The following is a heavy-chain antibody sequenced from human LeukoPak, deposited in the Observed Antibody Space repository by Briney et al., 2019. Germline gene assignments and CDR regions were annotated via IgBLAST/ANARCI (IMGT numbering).Heavy chain of an antibody. D-gene: IGHD6-13*01. V-gene: IGHV2-5*01. CDR1: GFSLSSRGVA. Sequence: SGPTLVNPTQTLTLTCTFSGFSLSSRGVAVGWIRQPPGKALEWLAHIYWNDNKGYSSSLRSRLTIAKDTSKNQVVLSMTDVDSVDTATYYCAHLVGSGWYYYDYWGQGTLVTVSS. CDR3: AHLVGSGWYYYDY. J-gene: IGHJ4*02. CDR2: IYWNDNK.